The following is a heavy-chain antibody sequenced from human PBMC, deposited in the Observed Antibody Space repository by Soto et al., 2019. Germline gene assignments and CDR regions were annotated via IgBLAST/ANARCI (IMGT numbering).Heavy chain of an antibody. CDR1: GGSFSGYY. V-gene: IGHV4-34*01. J-gene: IGHJ6*02. CDR3: ARADRTLVTSYSLDV. D-gene: IGHD2-21*02. CDR2: INHSGTI. Sequence: XETLSLTCAVYGGSFSGYYWTWIRQPPGKGLEWIGEINHSGTINFNPSLKSRLTISLDTSKKHFSLKLSSVTDADTAAYYCARADRTLVTSYSLDVWGQGTTVTVSS.